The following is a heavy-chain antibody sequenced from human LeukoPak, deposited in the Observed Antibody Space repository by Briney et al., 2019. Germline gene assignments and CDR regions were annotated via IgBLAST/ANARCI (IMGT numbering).Heavy chain of an antibody. CDR3: ARPYRSSTSCYTAIGSGFDY. Sequence: GGSLRLSCTASGFIFSTYGMHWVRQAPGKGLEWVAFIQFDGTDEHYADSVKGRFTISRDNSKNTLFLQMNSLRAEDTAVYYCARPYRSSTSCYTAIGSGFDYWGQGTLVTVSS. V-gene: IGHV3-30*02. CDR1: GFIFSTYG. CDR2: IQFDGTDE. D-gene: IGHD2-2*02. J-gene: IGHJ4*02.